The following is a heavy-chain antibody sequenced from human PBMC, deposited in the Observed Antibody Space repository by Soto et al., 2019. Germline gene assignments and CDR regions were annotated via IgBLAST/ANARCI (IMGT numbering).Heavy chain of an antibody. CDR1: GYTFTSYY. D-gene: IGHD3-9*01. J-gene: IGHJ6*02. Sequence: ASVKVSCKASGYTFTSYYMNWVRQAPGQGLEWLGIINPSGGSTSYAQKFQGRVTMTRDTSTSTVYMELSSLRSEDTAVYYCARGQLGWGNVLRYFDWLSDYYYGMDVWGQGTTVTVSS. CDR2: INPSGGST. CDR3: ARGQLGWGNVLRYFDWLSDYYYGMDV. V-gene: IGHV1-46*01.